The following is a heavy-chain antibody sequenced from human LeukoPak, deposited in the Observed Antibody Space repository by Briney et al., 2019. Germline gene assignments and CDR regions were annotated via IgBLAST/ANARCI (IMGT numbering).Heavy chain of an antibody. CDR1: GFTFSSYS. D-gene: IGHD3-22*01. J-gene: IGHJ5*02. Sequence: GGSLRLSCAASGFTFSSYSMTWVRQAPGKGLEWVSSISSSSSYIYYADSVKGRFTISRDNAKNSLYLQMNSLRAEDTAVYYCARDPLSDYYDSSGYYNGGWFDPWGQGTLVTVSS. CDR2: ISSSSSYI. V-gene: IGHV3-21*01. CDR3: ARDPLSDYYDSSGYYNGGWFDP.